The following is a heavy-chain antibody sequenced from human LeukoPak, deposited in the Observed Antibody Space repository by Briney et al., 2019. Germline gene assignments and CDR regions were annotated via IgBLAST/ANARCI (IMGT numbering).Heavy chain of an antibody. Sequence: PGGSLRLSCAASGFTFDDYAMHWVRQAPGKGLEGVSGISWNSGSIGYADSVKGRFTISRDNAKNSLYLQMNSLRAEDTALYYCAKDIGATDYTPEAFDIWGRGTMVTVSS. V-gene: IGHV3-9*01. D-gene: IGHD4-11*01. CDR3: AKDIGATDYTPEAFDI. CDR1: GFTFDDYA. CDR2: ISWNSGSI. J-gene: IGHJ3*02.